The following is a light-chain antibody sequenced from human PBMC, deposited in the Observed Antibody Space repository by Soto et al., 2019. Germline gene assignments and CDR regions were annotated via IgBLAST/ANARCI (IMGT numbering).Light chain of an antibody. J-gene: IGKJ4*01. V-gene: IGKV3-11*01. CDR3: QLGDT. Sequence: EIVLTQSPATLSLFSGEGATLSCRASQSVSSYLAWYQQKPGQAPRLLIYAAYNRATGIPARFSGRGSGTDFTLIISRLEPEDFAVYYCQLGDTIGGGTKVEIK. CDR2: AAY. CDR1: QSVSSY.